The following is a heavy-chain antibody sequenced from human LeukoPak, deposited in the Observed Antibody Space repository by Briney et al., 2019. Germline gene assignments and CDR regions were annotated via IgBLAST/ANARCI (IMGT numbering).Heavy chain of an antibody. D-gene: IGHD3-22*01. Sequence: GGSLRLSCAASGFTFDDYGMSWVRQAPGKGLEWVSGINWNGGSTGYADSVKGRFTISRDNAKNSLYLQMNSLRAEDTALYYCAGDGRYYDSSGYSPDFDYWGQGTLVTVSS. CDR1: GFTFDDYG. J-gene: IGHJ4*02. CDR2: INWNGGST. CDR3: AGDGRYYDSSGYSPDFDY. V-gene: IGHV3-20*04.